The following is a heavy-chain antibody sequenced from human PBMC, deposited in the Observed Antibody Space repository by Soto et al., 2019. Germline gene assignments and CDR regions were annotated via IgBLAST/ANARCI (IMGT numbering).Heavy chain of an antibody. CDR1: GYSYTRYG. CDR3: ASEMATIKPPQD. J-gene: IGHJ4*02. D-gene: IGHD5-12*01. V-gene: IGHV1-69*04. CDR2: IIPILGIA. Sequence: GASVKVSCKASGYSYTRYGIAWARQAPGQGLEWMGRIIPILGIANYAQKFQGRVTITADKSTSTAYMELSSLRSEDTAVYYCASEMATIKPPQDWGQGTLVTVSS.